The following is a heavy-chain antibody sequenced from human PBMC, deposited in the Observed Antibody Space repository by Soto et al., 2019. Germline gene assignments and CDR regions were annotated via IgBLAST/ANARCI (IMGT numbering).Heavy chain of an antibody. J-gene: IGHJ4*02. CDR2: IYDSGST. V-gene: IGHV4-30-4*01. Sequence: QVQLQESGPGLVKPSQTLSLACTVSGGSVSSGDYYWSWIRQPPGKGLEWIGYIYDSGSTHYNPSLKSRLTISVDTSKNQLSLKLSSVTAADTAVYYCARSGYDDYYYFDYWGQGTLVTVSS. D-gene: IGHD5-12*01. CDR1: GGSVSSGDYY. CDR3: ARSGYDDYYYFDY.